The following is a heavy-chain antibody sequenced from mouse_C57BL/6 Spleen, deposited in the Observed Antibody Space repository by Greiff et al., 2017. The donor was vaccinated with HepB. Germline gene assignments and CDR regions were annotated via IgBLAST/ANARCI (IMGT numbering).Heavy chain of an antibody. D-gene: IGHD4-1*01. CDR3: ARGRLGREWFAY. Sequence: ESGPELVKPGASVKISCKASGYSFTDYNMNWVKQSNGKSLEWIGVINPNYGTTSYNQKFKGKATLTVDQSSSTAYMQLNSLTSEDSAVYDCARGRLGREWFAYWGQGTLVTVSA. CDR2: INPNYGTT. CDR1: GYSFTDYN. V-gene: IGHV1-39*01. J-gene: IGHJ3*01.